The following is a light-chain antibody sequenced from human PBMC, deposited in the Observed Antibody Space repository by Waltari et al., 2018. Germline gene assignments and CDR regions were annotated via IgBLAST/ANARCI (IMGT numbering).Light chain of an antibody. V-gene: IGLV1-47*01. Sequence: QSVLTQPPSASGTPGQRVTISCSGSSSNIGSNYVYWYQQLPGTAPKLPIYRNKQRPSGVPARFAGSKSGTSASLAISGLRSEDEADYYCAAWDASLSGPVFGGGTKLTVL. CDR2: RNK. CDR3: AAWDASLSGPV. CDR1: SSNIGSNY. J-gene: IGLJ2*01.